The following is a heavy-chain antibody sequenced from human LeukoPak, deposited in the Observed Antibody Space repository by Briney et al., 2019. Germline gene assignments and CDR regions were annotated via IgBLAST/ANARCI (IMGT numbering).Heavy chain of an antibody. J-gene: IGHJ5*02. CDR3: ARDLRPLEFDP. CDR1: GFTFSSYS. V-gene: IGHV3-48*04. CDR2: ISGSSSTI. Sequence: GGSLRPSCAASGFTFSSYSMNWVRQAPGKGLEWVSYISGSSSTIYYADSVKGRFTISRDNAKNSLYLQMNSLRAEDTAVYYCARDLRPLEFDPWGQGTLVTVSS.